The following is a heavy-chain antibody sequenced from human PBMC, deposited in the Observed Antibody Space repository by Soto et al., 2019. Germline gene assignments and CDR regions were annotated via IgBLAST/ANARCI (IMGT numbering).Heavy chain of an antibody. Sequence: GASVKVSCKASGGTFSSYAISWVRQAPGQGLEWMGGIIPIFGTANYAQKFQGRVTITADKSTSTAYMELSSLRSEDTAVYYCAGSEQVYYFDYWGQGTLVTVSS. CDR1: GGTFSSYA. V-gene: IGHV1-69*06. CDR3: AGSEQVYYFDY. D-gene: IGHD2-8*01. J-gene: IGHJ4*02. CDR2: IIPIFGTA.